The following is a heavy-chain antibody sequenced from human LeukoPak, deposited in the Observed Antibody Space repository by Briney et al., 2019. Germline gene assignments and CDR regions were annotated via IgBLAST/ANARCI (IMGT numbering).Heavy chain of an antibody. D-gene: IGHD6-13*01. CDR2: IYYSGST. V-gene: IGHV4-39*01. J-gene: IGHJ4*02. CDR1: GGSISSSSYY. CDR3: ARAYYSSNWFGGYY. Sequence: SETLSLTCTVSGGSISSSSYYWGWIRQPPGKGLEWLGSIYYSGSTYYNPSLKSRVTISVDTSKNQFSLELSSVTAADTAVYYCARAYYSSNWFGGYYWGQGSLVTVSS.